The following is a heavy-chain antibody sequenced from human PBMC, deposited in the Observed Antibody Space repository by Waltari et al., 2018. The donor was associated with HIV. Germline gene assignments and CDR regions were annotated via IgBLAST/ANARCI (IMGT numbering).Heavy chain of an antibody. Sequence: QVQLVESGGGVVQPGRSLRLSCAASGFTFSSYGMHWVRQATGKGVEWVAVIGYEGSNKYYADSVKGRFTISRDNSKNTLYLQMNSLRAEDTAVYYCARDSEYSSSDEGYWGQGTLVTVSS. J-gene: IGHJ4*02. D-gene: IGHD6-6*01. CDR2: IGYEGSNK. CDR1: GFTFSSYG. V-gene: IGHV3-33*01. CDR3: ARDSEYSSSDEGY.